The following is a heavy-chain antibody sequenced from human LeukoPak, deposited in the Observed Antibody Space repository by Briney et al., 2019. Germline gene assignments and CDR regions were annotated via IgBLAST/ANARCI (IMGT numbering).Heavy chain of an antibody. V-gene: IGHV3-23*01. J-gene: IGHJ3*01. CDR1: GFIFSNYG. CDR2: IGGTGLSI. Sequence: GGSLRLSCAGSGFIFSNYGMNWVRQAPGEGLEWIAGIGGTGLSIDYTASVKGRFTISRDNSRYTLYLQMNSLRSEDTAIYYCVKERMLWFGELSAFDVWGQGTVVTVSS. CDR3: VKERMLWFGELSAFDV. D-gene: IGHD3-10*01.